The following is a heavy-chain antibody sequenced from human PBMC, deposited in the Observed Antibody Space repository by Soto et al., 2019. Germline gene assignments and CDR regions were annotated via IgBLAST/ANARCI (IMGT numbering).Heavy chain of an antibody. J-gene: IGHJ3*02. CDR3: ASPYYDSSGADDAFDI. CDR2: ISAYNGNT. V-gene: IGHV1-18*01. Sequence: ASVKVSCKASGYTFTSYGISWVRQAPGQGLEWMGWISAYNGNTNYAQKLQGRVTMTTDTSTSTAYMELRSLRSDDTAVYYCASPYYDSSGADDAFDIWGQGTMVTVSS. CDR1: GYTFTSYG. D-gene: IGHD3-22*01.